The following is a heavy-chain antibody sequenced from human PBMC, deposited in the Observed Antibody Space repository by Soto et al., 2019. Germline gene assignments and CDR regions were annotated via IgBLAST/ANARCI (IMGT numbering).Heavy chain of an antibody. J-gene: IGHJ6*03. CDR1: GGSISSYY. CDR2: IYYSGRT. V-gene: IGHV4-59*08. D-gene: IGHD6-13*01. CDR3: ARNGAAARYYYYYYLDV. Sequence: QVQLQESGPGLVKPSETLSLTCTVSGGSISSYYWSWIRQPPGKGLEWIGYIYYSGRTNYNPSLKSRGTISVDTSKNQFSLKLSSVTAADTAVYYCARNGAAARYYYYYYLDVWGKGTTVTVSS.